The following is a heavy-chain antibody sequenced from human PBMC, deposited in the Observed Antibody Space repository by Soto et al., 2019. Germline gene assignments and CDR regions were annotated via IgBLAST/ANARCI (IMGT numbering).Heavy chain of an antibody. CDR3: ASTFGDSQSDY. D-gene: IGHD3-16*01. Sequence: PSETLSLTCAVSGGSISSGGYSWSWIRQPPGKGLEWIGYIYHSGSTYYNPSLKSRVTISVDRSKNQFSLKLSSVTAADTAVYYCASTFGDSQSDYWGQGTLVTVSS. J-gene: IGHJ4*02. CDR1: GGSISSGGYS. CDR2: IYHSGST. V-gene: IGHV4-30-2*01.